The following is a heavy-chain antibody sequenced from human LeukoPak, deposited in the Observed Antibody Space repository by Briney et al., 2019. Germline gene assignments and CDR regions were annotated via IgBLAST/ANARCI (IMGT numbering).Heavy chain of an antibody. Sequence: PSETLSLTCAVYGGSFSGYYWSWIRQPPGKGLEWIGYIYYSGSTFYDPSLKSRVTMSVDTSNNQFSLKLSSVTAVDSAVYYCARNDYESSGFDFWGQGALVTVSS. CDR1: GGSFSGYY. D-gene: IGHD3-22*01. CDR3: ARNDYESSGFDF. J-gene: IGHJ4*02. CDR2: IYYSGST. V-gene: IGHV4-34*10.